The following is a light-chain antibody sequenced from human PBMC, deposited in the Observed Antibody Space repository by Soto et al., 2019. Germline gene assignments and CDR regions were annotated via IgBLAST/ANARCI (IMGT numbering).Light chain of an antibody. CDR2: GAS. CDR3: QQYGSPRRT. J-gene: IGKJ1*01. V-gene: IGKV3-20*01. Sequence: EIVMTQSPATLSVSPGERATLSCRASQSVSGRYLAWYQQKPGQAPRLLIYGASTRATGIPDRFSGSGSGTDFTLTISRLEPEDFAVYCCQQYGSPRRTFGQGTKVDIK. CDR1: QSVSGRY.